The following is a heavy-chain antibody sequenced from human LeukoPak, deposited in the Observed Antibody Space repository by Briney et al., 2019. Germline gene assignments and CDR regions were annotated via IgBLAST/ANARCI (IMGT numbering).Heavy chain of an antibody. D-gene: IGHD6-19*01. Sequence: PSETLSLTCTVSGGSISSSSYYWSWIRQPPGKGLEWIGEINHSGSTNYNPSLKSRVTISVDTSKNQFSLKLSSVTAADTAVYYCARVLVAVAGKGNDYWGQGTLVTVSS. V-gene: IGHV4-39*07. CDR2: INHSGST. CDR1: GGSISSSSYY. CDR3: ARVLVAVAGKGNDY. J-gene: IGHJ4*02.